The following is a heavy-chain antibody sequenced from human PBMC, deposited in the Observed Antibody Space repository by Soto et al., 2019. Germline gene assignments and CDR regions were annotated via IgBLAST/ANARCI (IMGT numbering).Heavy chain of an antibody. CDR3: AHQKYYDYVWGSYGYSYYFDY. CDR1: DDSIGSSIYY. J-gene: IGHJ4*02. CDR2: IYYNGRT. Sequence: SETLSLTCTVSDDSIGSSIYYWGWIRQPPGKGLEWIGNIYYNGRTNYNPSLKSRVTISVEKSKNQFSLKLSSVTAADTAVYYCAHQKYYDYVWGSYGYSYYFDYWGPGTLVTGS. V-gene: IGHV4-39*01. D-gene: IGHD3-16*01.